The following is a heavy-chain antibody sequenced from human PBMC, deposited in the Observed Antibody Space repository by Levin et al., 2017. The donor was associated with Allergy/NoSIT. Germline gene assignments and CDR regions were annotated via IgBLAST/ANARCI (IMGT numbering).Heavy chain of an antibody. Sequence: GASVKVSCKASGYTFTAYYIHWVRQAPGQGLEWMGWINPNSGGSNYAQKFQGRVTMARDTSMTTAYMEVSRLTSDDTAVYYCARGGPDTAMITAVDYWGQGTLVTAPS. D-gene: IGHD5-18*01. CDR2: INPNSGGS. CDR1: GYTFTAYY. J-gene: IGHJ4*02. V-gene: IGHV1-2*02. CDR3: ARGGPDTAMITAVDY.